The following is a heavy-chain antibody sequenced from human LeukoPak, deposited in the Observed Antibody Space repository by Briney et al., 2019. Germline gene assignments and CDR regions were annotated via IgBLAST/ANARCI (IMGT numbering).Heavy chain of an antibody. CDR1: GYTFTNYY. D-gene: IGHD3-3*01. CDR2: INPSSGTT. J-gene: IGHJ5*02. Sequence: ASVKVSCKVSGYTFTNYYMVWVRQAPGQGLEWMGIINPSSGTTNYAQKFQGRVTMTRDMTTSTVYMELSSLRSEDTAVYYCARGPHKRTYDRDNWFDPWGQGTLVTVSS. CDR3: ARGPHKRTYDRDNWFDP. V-gene: IGHV1-46*01.